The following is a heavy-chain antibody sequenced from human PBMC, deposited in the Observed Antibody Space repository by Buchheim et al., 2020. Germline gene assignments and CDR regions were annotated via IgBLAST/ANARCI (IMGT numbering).Heavy chain of an antibody. Sequence: QLQLQESGPGLVKPSETLSLTCTVSGGSISSSSYYWGWIRQPPGKGLEWIGSIYYSGSTYYNPSLKSRVTISVDTSKNQFSLKLSSVTAADTAVYYCASGPCSGGSCQTVIYYYGMDVWGQGTT. J-gene: IGHJ6*02. V-gene: IGHV4-39*01. CDR1: GGSISSSSYY. D-gene: IGHD2-15*01. CDR2: IYYSGST. CDR3: ASGPCSGGSCQTVIYYYGMDV.